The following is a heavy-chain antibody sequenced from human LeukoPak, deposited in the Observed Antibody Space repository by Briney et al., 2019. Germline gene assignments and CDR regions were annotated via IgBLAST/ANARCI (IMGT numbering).Heavy chain of an antibody. CDR2: IYSGGST. J-gene: IGHJ4*02. CDR1: GFTFSSYA. V-gene: IGHV3-53*01. CDR3: ARRAIVGAETG. D-gene: IGHD1-26*01. Sequence: PGGSLRLSCAASGFTFSSYAMSWVRQAPGKGLEWVSVIYSGGSTYYADSVKGRFTISRDNSKNTLYLQMNSLRAEDTAVYYCARRAIVGAETGWGQGTLVTVSS.